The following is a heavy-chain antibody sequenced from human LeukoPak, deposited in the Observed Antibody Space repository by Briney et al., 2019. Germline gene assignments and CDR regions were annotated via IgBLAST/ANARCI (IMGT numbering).Heavy chain of an antibody. Sequence: GGSLRLSCAASGFTFSSYSMNWVRQAPGKGLEWVSYISSSSSTIYYADSVKGRFTISRDNAKNSLYLQMNSLRAEDTAVYYCARDGQYYDSSYFDYWGQGTLVTVSS. V-gene: IGHV3-48*04. CDR3: ARDGQYYDSSYFDY. CDR2: ISSSSSTI. D-gene: IGHD3-22*01. CDR1: GFTFSSYS. J-gene: IGHJ4*02.